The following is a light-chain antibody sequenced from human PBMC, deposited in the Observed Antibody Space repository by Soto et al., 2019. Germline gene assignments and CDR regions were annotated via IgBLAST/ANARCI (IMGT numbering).Light chain of an antibody. Sequence: QSVLTLPASVSGSPGQSITISCTGTSSDVGGYNYVSWYQHHPGKAPKLMIFDVSNRPSGVSNRFSGFKSGNTASLTISGLQPEDEADYYCSSYTTSNTRQIVFGTGTKVTVL. J-gene: IGLJ1*01. CDR3: SSYTTSNTRQIV. V-gene: IGLV2-14*03. CDR1: SSDVGGYNY. CDR2: DVS.